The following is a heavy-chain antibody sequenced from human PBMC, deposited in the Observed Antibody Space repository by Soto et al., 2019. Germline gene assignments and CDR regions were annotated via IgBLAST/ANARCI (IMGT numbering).Heavy chain of an antibody. CDR1: GGSISSSNW. V-gene: IGHV4-4*02. CDR3: ASLTMVRGASIPYYFDY. Sequence: SETLSLTCAVSGGSISSSNWWSWVRQPPGKGLEWIGEIFHSGITIYNPSLKSRVTISVDNSKNQFSLKLSSVTAADTAVYYCASLTMVRGASIPYYFDYWGQGTLVTVSS. D-gene: IGHD3-10*01. J-gene: IGHJ4*02. CDR2: IFHSGIT.